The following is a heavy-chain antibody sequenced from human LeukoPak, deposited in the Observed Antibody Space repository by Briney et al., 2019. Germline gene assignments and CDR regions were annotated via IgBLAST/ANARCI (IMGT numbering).Heavy chain of an antibody. CDR2: ISGSGGST. D-gene: IGHD3-10*01. Sequence: QSGGSLRLSCAASGFTFSSYAMSWVRQAPGKGLEWVSTISGSGGSTYYADSVKGRFTISRDTSKNTLYPLMNSLRAEDTAVYYCAKVAYYYGSGSRYYYYGMDVWGQGTTVTVSS. V-gene: IGHV3-23*01. CDR1: GFTFSSYA. CDR3: AKVAYYYGSGSRYYYYGMDV. J-gene: IGHJ6*02.